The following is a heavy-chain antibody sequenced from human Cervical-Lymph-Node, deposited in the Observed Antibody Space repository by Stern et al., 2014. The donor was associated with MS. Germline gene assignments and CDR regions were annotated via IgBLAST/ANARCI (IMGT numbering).Heavy chain of an antibody. CDR1: GYTFTSSW. D-gene: IGHD1-26*01. V-gene: IGHV5-51*01. J-gene: IGHJ4*02. CDR2: IYPGDSDT. Sequence: VQLVESGAAVKQPGESLKISCKGSGYTFTSSWIRWVRQIPGKGLEWMGIIYPGDSDTRYTPSFQGQVTISADKSISTAYLQWSSRKASDTAMYYCARGGRSGSYFDYWGQGTLVTVSS. CDR3: ARGGRSGSYFDY.